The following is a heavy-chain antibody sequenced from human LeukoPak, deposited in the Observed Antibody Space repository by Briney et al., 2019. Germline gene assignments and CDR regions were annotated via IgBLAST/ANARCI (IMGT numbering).Heavy chain of an antibody. CDR3: AREESSSGWYWGDFDN. CDR2: IYYSGST. J-gene: IGHJ3*02. CDR1: GGYISNYY. V-gene: IGHV4-39*06. D-gene: IGHD6-19*01. Sequence: PSETLSLTCTVSGGYISNYYWGWIRQPPGKGLEGIGRIYYSGSTYYNPSLQRRVTIPVDTSKHQFPLKLSSVTAADTAVYYCAREESSSGWYWGDFDNWGQGTMVTVSS.